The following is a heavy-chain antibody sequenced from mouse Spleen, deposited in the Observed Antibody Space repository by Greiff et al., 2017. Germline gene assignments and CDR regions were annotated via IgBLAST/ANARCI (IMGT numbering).Heavy chain of an antibody. V-gene: IGHV1-9*01. CDR2: ILPGSGST. Sequence: VQLQQSGAELMKPGASVKISCKATGYTFSSYWIEWVKQRPGHGLEWIGEILPGSGSTNYNEKFKGKATFTADTSSNTAYMQLSSLTSEDSAVYYCARDGGGYYGNYAMDYWGQGTSVTVSS. CDR1: GYTFSSYW. J-gene: IGHJ4*01. D-gene: IGHD2-3*01. CDR3: ARDGGGYYGNYAMDY.